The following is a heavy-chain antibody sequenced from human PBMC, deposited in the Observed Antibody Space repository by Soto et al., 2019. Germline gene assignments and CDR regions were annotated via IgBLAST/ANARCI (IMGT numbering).Heavy chain of an antibody. V-gene: IGHV1-69*02. CDR2: IIPILGIA. CDR1: GGTFSSYT. CDR3: ASAVVAAITPFY. D-gene: IGHD2-15*01. Sequence: QVQLVQSGAEVKKPGSSVKVSCKASGGTFSSYTISWVRQAPGQGLEWMGRIIPILGIANYAQKFQGRVTITAAKSTSTAYRERSSLRSEDTAVYYCASAVVAAITPFYWGQGTLVTVSS. J-gene: IGHJ4*02.